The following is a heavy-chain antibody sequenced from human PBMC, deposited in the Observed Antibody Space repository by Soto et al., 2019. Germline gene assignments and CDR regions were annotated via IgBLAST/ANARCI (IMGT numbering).Heavy chain of an antibody. Sequence: EVQLVESGGGLVKPGGSLRLSCAASGFTFSDYSMNWVRQAPGKGLVWVSSIGSSGSSSYYADSVEGRFTISRDNARNALFLQMNNLRVADTGVYYCARGPRKDDGDYVLYYYYGMDVWGQGTTVTVSS. J-gene: IGHJ6*02. D-gene: IGHD4-17*01. V-gene: IGHV3-21*01. CDR2: IGSSGSSS. CDR3: ARGPRKDDGDYVLYYYYGMDV. CDR1: GFTFSDYS.